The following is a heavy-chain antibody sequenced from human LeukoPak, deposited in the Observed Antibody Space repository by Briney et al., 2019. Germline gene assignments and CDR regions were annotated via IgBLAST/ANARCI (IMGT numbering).Heavy chain of an antibody. J-gene: IGHJ4*02. V-gene: IGHV3-23*01. D-gene: IGHD3-10*01. CDR1: GFTFSSYA. CDR3: AKDRYYGSGSYYRPYYFDS. CDR2: VSGRGDRT. Sequence: PGGSLRLSCSASGFTFSSYAMSRVRQAPGKGLEWVSGVSGRGDRTYYVESVKGRFTISRDNSKSTLYLQMSSLRAEDTAVYYCAKDRYYGSGSYYRPYYFDSWGQGTLVTVSS.